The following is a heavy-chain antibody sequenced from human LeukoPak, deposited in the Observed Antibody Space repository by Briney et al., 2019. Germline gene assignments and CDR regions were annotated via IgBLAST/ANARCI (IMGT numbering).Heavy chain of an antibody. V-gene: IGHV3-30*18. CDR3: AKGRDLGSSWYGALDY. Sequence: GGSLRLSCAASGSTFRTYGMHWVRQAPGKGLEWVAVISYDGSNKYYADSVKGRFTISRDNSKNTLYMQMNSLRAEDTAVYYCAKGRDLGSSWYGALDYWGQGTLVTVSS. CDR1: GSTFRTYG. D-gene: IGHD6-13*01. CDR2: ISYDGSNK. J-gene: IGHJ4*02.